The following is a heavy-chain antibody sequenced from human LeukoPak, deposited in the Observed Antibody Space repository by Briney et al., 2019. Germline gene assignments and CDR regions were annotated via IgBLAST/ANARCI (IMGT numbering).Heavy chain of an antibody. V-gene: IGHV3-7*01. CDR2: MNQDGSER. D-gene: IGHD2-2*02. Sequence: GGSLRLSCAASGFAFSIYWMSWVRQAPGRGLEWVANMNQDGSERYFVDSVKGRFTISRDNAKNSLYLQMNSLRAEDTALYYCAKGVSNSCYSAFDIWGQGTMVTVSS. CDR3: AKGVSNSCYSAFDI. CDR1: GFAFSIYW. J-gene: IGHJ3*02.